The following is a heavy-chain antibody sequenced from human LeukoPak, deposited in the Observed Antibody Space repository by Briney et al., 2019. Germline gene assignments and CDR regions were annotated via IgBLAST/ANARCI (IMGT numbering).Heavy chain of an antibody. D-gene: IGHD6-19*01. CDR3: ARDRCSSSGWMGFCYYYGMDV. Sequence: ASVKVSRKASGYTFTGYYMHWVRQAPGQGLEWMGWINPNSGGTNYAQKFQGRVTMTRDTSISTAYMELSRLRSDDTAVYYCARDRCSSSGWMGFCYYYGMDVWGQGTTVTVSS. J-gene: IGHJ6*02. CDR2: INPNSGGT. V-gene: IGHV1-2*02. CDR1: GYTFTGYY.